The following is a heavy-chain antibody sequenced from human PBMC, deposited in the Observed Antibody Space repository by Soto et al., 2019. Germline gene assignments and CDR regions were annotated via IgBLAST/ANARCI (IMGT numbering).Heavy chain of an antibody. D-gene: IGHD3-3*01. CDR1: GGSISSRSHY. CDR3: ATADGFGVVTPFFEY. V-gene: IGHV4-39*01. CDR2: SYYRGST. Sequence: QLQLQESGPGLVKPSETLSLICTVSGGSISSRSHYWGWIRQSLGKHLEWIGSSYYRGSTHYNPSLKTRVTISVDTSKNQVSLKAYSVTAADTAVYYCATADGFGVVTPFFEYWGQGILVTVSS. J-gene: IGHJ4*02.